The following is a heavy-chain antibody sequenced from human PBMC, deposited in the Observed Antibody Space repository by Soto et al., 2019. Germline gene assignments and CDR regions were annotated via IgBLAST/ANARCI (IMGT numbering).Heavy chain of an antibody. Sequence: ASVKVSCKASGYTFTSYYMHWVRQAPGQGLEWMGIINPSGGSTSYAQKFQGRVTMTRDTSTSTVYMEPSSLRSEDTAVYYCARDVDFAYYDFWSGPGAFDIWGQGTMVTVS. J-gene: IGHJ3*02. CDR1: GYTFTSYY. CDR3: ARDVDFAYYDFWSGPGAFDI. CDR2: INPSGGST. V-gene: IGHV1-46*01. D-gene: IGHD3-3*01.